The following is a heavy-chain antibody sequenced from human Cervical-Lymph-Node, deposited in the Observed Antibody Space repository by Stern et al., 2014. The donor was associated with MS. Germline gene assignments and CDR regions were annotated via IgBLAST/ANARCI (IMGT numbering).Heavy chain of an antibody. CDR3: AKDGWEMHNWLDP. V-gene: IGHV3-30*18. D-gene: IGHD1-26*01. Sequence: QDQLVQSGGGVVQPGRALRLSCAASGFTFSSYGMHWVRQAPGKGLEWVAVISYDGSNTYYADSVKGRFTISRDSSKNTVYLQMNSLRVGDTAVYYCAKDGWEMHNWLDPWGQGTLVTVSS. CDR2: ISYDGSNT. J-gene: IGHJ5*02. CDR1: GFTFSSYG.